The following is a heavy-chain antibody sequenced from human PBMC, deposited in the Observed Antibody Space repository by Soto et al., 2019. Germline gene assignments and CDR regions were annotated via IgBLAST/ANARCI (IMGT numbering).Heavy chain of an antibody. Sequence: SETLCLTWTVSGGSISNFYWSWIRQPPGKGLEWIGYVYYTGSTSYNPSLKRRVTFSADSSRGQFSLRLNSVTAADTAVYYCARTVLGPDLLADSFVDYYYYMDVWGQGTTVTVSS. D-gene: IGHD3-9*01. CDR2: VYYTGST. CDR1: GGSISNFY. V-gene: IGHV4-59*08. J-gene: IGHJ6*03. CDR3: ARTVLGPDLLADSFVDYYYYMDV.